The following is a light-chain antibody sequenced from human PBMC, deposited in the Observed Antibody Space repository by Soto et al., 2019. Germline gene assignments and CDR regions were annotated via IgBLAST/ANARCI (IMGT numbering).Light chain of an antibody. CDR1: SSDVGRYNY. J-gene: IGLJ2*01. CDR2: DVT. CDR3: CSFAGL. V-gene: IGLV2-11*01. Sequence: QSALTQPRSVSGSPGQSVAISCAGTSSDVGRYNYVSWYQQYPGKAPKLIIYDVTKRPSGVPDRLSGSKSGNTASLTISGLQAEDEADYYCCSFAGLFGGGTKLTVL.